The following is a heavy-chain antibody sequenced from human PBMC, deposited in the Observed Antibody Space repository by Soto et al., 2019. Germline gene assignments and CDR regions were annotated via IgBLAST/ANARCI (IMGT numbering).Heavy chain of an antibody. V-gene: IGHV4-30-4*01. CDR1: GGSISSGDYF. J-gene: IGHJ4*02. Sequence: SETLSLTCTVSGGSISSGDYFWSWIRQPPGKGLEWIGYIYYSGSTYYNPSLKSRVTISVDTSKNQFSLKLSSVTAADTAVYYCASHHQSYGDRYYFDYWGRGTLVTVSS. D-gene: IGHD4-17*01. CDR3: ASHHQSYGDRYYFDY. CDR2: IYYSGST.